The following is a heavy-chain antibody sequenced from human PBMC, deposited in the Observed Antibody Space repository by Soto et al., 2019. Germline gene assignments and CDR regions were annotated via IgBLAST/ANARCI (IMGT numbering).Heavy chain of an antibody. CDR3: AKEGIELWSAFDY. Sequence: QVQLVESGGGVVQPGRSLRLSCAASGFTFNNYGIHWVRQAPGKGLEWVAVISNDGDDKYYADSVKGRFTISRDNSRNTLYLQMNGLRPEDTAMYYCAKEGIELWSAFDYWGQGTLVTVSS. J-gene: IGHJ4*02. CDR1: GFTFNNYG. CDR2: ISNDGDDK. D-gene: IGHD3-10*01. V-gene: IGHV3-30*18.